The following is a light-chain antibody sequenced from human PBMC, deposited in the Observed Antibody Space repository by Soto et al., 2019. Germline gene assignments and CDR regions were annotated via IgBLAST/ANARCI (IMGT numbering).Light chain of an antibody. CDR1: QSISSY. CDR3: QQSYSTLGT. V-gene: IGKV1-39*01. CDR2: AAS. Sequence: DIQMTQSPSSLSASVGDRVTITCRASQSISSYLNWYQQKPGKAPKLLIYAASSLQSGVPSRFSGSGSGTDFTLTISSLQPEDFATYYCQQSYSTLGTFGQGTKLEMK. J-gene: IGKJ2*01.